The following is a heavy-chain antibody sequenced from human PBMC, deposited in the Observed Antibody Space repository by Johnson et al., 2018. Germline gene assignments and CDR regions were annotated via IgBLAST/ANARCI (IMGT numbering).Heavy chain of an antibody. CDR2: IWYDESKK. Sequence: QVQLVQSGGGVVQPGRSLRLSCVASGFTFSSYGIHWVRQAPGKGLEWVAVIWYDESKKYYADSVKGRFTISRDNSKNTLYMQMNSLRAEDTAVYYCARDYALGSSWYLFDYWGQGALVTVSS. CDR1: GFTFSSYG. J-gene: IGHJ4*02. CDR3: ARDYALGSSWYLFDY. D-gene: IGHD6-13*01. V-gene: IGHV3-33*01.